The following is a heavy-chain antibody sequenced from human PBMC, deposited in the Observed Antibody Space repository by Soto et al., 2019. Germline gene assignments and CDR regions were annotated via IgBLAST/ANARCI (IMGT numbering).Heavy chain of an antibody. CDR3: ARIALDTAMVTFDYYYGMDV. V-gene: IGHV2-70*01. Sequence: SGPTLVNPPQTLTLTCTFSGFSLSTLGTCVTWIRQPPGKALEWLALINWDNNKYYSTSLKTRLTISKNTSKNQVVLTMTNMDPVDTATYYCARIALDTAMVTFDYYYGMDVWGQGTTVTVSS. D-gene: IGHD5-18*01. CDR2: INWDNNK. CDR1: GFSLSTLGTC. J-gene: IGHJ6*02.